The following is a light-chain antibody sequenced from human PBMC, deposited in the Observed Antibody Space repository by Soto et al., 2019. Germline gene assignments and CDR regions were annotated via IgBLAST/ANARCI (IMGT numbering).Light chain of an antibody. CDR3: CSYAGSYFFV. V-gene: IGLV2-11*01. Sequence: QSALTQPPSVSGSPGQSVTISCTGTSSDVGGYNYVSWYQQHPGKAPKLILYDVTVRPSGVPDRFSGSKSGNTASLTISGLQAEDEADYHCCSYAGSYFFVFGTGTKLTVL. CDR2: DVT. CDR1: SSDVGGYNY. J-gene: IGLJ1*01.